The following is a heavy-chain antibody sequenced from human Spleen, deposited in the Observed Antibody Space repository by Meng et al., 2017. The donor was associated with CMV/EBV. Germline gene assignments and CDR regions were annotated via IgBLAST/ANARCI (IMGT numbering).Heavy chain of an antibody. V-gene: IGHV3-30-3*01. CDR3: AREGGYCSSTSCYRAALDYYYGMDV. J-gene: IGHJ6*02. Sequence: GESLKISCAASGFTFSSYAMHWVRQAPGKGLEWVAVISYDGSNKYYADSVKGRFTISRDNSKKTLYLQMNSLRAEDTAVYYCAREGGYCSSTSCYRAALDYYYGMDVWGQGTTVTVSS. D-gene: IGHD2-2*02. CDR1: GFTFSSYA. CDR2: ISYDGSNK.